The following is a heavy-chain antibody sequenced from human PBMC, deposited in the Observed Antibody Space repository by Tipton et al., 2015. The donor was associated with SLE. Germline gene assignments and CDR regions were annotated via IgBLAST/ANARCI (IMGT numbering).Heavy chain of an antibody. CDR2: IYFSGST. CDR1: GGSISSDY. CDR3: TRDTVGWYSGSFVI. J-gene: IGHJ3*02. V-gene: IGHV4-59*01. D-gene: IGHD4-23*01. Sequence: TLSLTCTVSGGSISSDYWCWIRQPPGKGLEWSGYIYFSGSTNYNPSPKSRVTISVYKSKNQFSLKLSPVTAAATAVYYCTRDTVGWYSGSFVIWGQGTMVTDSS.